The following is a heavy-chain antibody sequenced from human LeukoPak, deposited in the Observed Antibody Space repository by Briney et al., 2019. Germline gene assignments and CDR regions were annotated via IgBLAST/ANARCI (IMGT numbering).Heavy chain of an antibody. CDR1: GFTFSTYA. V-gene: IGHV3-23*01. J-gene: IGHJ4*02. D-gene: IGHD2-2*01. CDR2: IRASGGST. Sequence: GGSLRLSCAASGFTFSTYAMSWVRQAPGKGLEWVSAIRASGGSTYYADSVKGRFTISRDNSKNTQYLQMNSLRAEDTALYYCAKSSSNYPYYFDFWGQGTLVTVSS. CDR3: AKSSSNYPYYFDF.